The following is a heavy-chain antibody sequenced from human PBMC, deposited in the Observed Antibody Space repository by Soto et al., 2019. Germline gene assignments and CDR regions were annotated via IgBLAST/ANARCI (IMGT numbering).Heavy chain of an antibody. V-gene: IGHV3-23*01. CDR3: AKDPLRDIVVVVASPPPVNWFDP. CDR1: GFTFSSYA. Sequence: GGSLRLSCAASGFTFSSYAMSWVRQAPGKGLEWVSAISGSGGSTYYADSVKGRFTISRDNSKNTLYLQMNSLRAEDTAVYYCAKDPLRDIVVVVASPPPVNWFDPWGQGTLVTVSS. J-gene: IGHJ5*02. CDR2: ISGSGGST. D-gene: IGHD2-15*01.